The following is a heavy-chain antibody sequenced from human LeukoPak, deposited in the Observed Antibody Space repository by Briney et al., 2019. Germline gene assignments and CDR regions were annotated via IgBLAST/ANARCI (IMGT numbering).Heavy chain of an antibody. CDR1: GLTFSSFG. D-gene: IGHD1-26*01. J-gene: IGHJ4*02. CDR3: AREMIIVGATTRLGNYFDY. CDR2: TSFDGGNK. Sequence: GGSLRLSCAASGLTFSSFGMHWVRQAPGKGLEWVAVTSFDGGNKHYADSVKGRFTISRDNSKNTLYLQMNSLRAEDTAVYYCAREMIIVGATTRLGNYFDYWGQGTLVTVSS. V-gene: IGHV3-30*03.